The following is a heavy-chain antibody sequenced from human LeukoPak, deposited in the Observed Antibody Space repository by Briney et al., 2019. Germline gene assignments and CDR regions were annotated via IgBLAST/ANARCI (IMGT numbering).Heavy chain of an antibody. CDR2: VHHSGST. V-gene: IGHV4-39*01. J-gene: IGHJ5*02. D-gene: IGHD6-19*01. Sequence: SETLSLTCTVSGGSIRSTSYYWGWIRQPPGKGLEWLGSVHHSGSTYDNPSLKSRVTISVDTSKNQFSLKLISVTAADTAVYYCARRSTVAGRGRFDPWGQGTLVTVSS. CDR3: ARRSTVAGRGRFDP. CDR1: GGSIRSTSYY.